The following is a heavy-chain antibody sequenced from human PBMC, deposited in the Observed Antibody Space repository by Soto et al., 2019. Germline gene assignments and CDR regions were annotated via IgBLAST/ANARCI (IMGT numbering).Heavy chain of an antibody. CDR2: ISGSGGST. Sequence: EVQLLESGGGLVHPGWSLRLSCAASGFTYSAYDMSWVRQGPGKGLEWISAISGSGGSTYYADSVKGRFTISRDNSKNTLFLQMNSLRAEDTAVYYCARGRLTYWGQGTLVTVSS. J-gene: IGHJ4*02. CDR1: GFTYSAYD. D-gene: IGHD2-21*02. CDR3: ARGRLTY. V-gene: IGHV3-23*01.